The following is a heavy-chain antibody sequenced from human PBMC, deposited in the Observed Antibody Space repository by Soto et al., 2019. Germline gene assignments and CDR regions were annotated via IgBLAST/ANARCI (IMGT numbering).Heavy chain of an antibody. J-gene: IGHJ4*02. CDR3: ASFNDRLTPATVLH. D-gene: IGHD2-2*01. V-gene: IGHV4-31*03. CDR1: GGSISSGGSY. Sequence: SETLSLTCIVSGGSISSGGSYWTWIRQHPGKGLEWIGYIYYNGNTYYNPSLRSRITISVDTSNNQFSLKPNSVTAADTAVYYCASFNDRLTPATVLHWGQGTLVTVSS. CDR2: IYYNGNT.